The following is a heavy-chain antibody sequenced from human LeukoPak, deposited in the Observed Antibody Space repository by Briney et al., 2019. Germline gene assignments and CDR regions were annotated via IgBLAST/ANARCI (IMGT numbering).Heavy chain of an antibody. D-gene: IGHD4-17*01. CDR2: MNPNSGNT. CDR1: GYTFTSYD. CDR3: ARSPRTTVTTEFDY. J-gene: IGHJ4*02. V-gene: IGHV1-8*01. Sequence: GASVKVSCKASGYTFTSYDINWVRQATGQGLEWMGWMNPNSGNTGYAQKFQGRVTMTRNTSISTAYMELSSLRSEDTAVYYCARSPRTTVTTEFDYWGQGTLVTVSS.